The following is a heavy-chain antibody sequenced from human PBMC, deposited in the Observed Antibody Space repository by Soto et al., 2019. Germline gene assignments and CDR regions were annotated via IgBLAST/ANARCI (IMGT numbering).Heavy chain of an antibody. CDR3: ARRAYGGDY. V-gene: IGHV4-61*01. CDR1: GDSVSSNTYF. D-gene: IGHD4-17*01. Sequence: QMHLQESGPGLVKPSETLSLTCTVSGDSVSSNTYFWSWIRQPPGKRLEWLGYIYYNENTNYNPSLRSRINISLNTSNNQSSRRLASVTVADTAVYYCARRAYGGDYWGQGILVSVSS. J-gene: IGHJ4*02. CDR2: IYYNENT.